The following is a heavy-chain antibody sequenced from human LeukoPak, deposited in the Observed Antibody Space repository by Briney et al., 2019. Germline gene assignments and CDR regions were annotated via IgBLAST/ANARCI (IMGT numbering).Heavy chain of an antibody. CDR3: ARVGWGGYYGMDV. J-gene: IGHJ6*02. CDR2: INHSGST. D-gene: IGHD6-19*01. Sequence: SETLSLTCAVYGGSFSGYYWSWIRQPPGKGLEWIGEINHSGSTNYNLSLKSRVTISVDTSKNQFSLKLSSVTAADTAVYYCARVGWGGYYGMDVWGQGTTVTVSS. CDR1: GGSFSGYY. V-gene: IGHV4-34*01.